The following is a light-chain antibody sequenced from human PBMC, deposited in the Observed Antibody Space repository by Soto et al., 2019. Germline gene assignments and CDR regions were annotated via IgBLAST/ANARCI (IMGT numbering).Light chain of an antibody. CDR3: QQYNSYCT. CDR1: QSISSW. CDR2: DAS. Sequence: DIQMTQSASTLSASVGDRVTITCRASQSISSWLAWYQQKPGKAPKLLIYDASSLESGVPSRFSGSGSGTEFTLTISSLKPDDFATYYCQQYNSYCTFGQGTKVDIK. V-gene: IGKV1-5*01. J-gene: IGKJ1*01.